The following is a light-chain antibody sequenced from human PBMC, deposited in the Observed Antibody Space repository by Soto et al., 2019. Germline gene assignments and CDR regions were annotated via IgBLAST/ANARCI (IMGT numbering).Light chain of an antibody. Sequence: QSVLTQPPSVSGAPGQRVTISCTGSRSNIGTGYDVHWYQQLPGTAPKLLIYGNSNRPSGVPDRFSGSKSGTSASLAITGLQAEDEADYYCQSYDSSFVLFGGGTKLTVL. V-gene: IGLV1-40*01. CDR1: RSNIGTGYD. J-gene: IGLJ2*01. CDR3: QSYDSSFVL. CDR2: GNS.